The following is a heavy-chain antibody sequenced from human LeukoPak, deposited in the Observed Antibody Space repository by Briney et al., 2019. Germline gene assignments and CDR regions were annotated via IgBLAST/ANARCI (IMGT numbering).Heavy chain of an antibody. V-gene: IGHV1-69*13. D-gene: IGHD4-11*01. Sequence: GASVKVSCKASGGTFISYAISWVRQAPGQGLEWMGGIIPIFGTANYAQKFQGRVTITADESTSTAYMEPSSLRSEDTAVYYCARDEIKRDYQGYYYGMDVWGQGTTVTVSS. CDR3: ARDEIKRDYQGYYYGMDV. CDR2: IIPIFGTA. CDR1: GGTFISYA. J-gene: IGHJ6*02.